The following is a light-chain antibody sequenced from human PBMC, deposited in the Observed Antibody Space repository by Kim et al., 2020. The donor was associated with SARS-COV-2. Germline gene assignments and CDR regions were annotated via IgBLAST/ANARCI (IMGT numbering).Light chain of an antibody. J-gene: IGLJ2*01. CDR3: TPRDGNGYHVI. CDR2: RRN. V-gene: IGLV3-19*01. Sequence: SSELTQDPALYVALGQTDTMTCHGDSLRSQFANWHQQSPGQSPVLVLHRRNSRPSGNPDRFSGSRSGDTASLTITGAQAEDEADYYCTPRDGNGYHVIFGGGTQLSVL. CDR1: SLRSQF.